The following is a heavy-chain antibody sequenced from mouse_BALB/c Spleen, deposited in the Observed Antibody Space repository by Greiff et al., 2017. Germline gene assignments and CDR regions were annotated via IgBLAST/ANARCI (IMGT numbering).Heavy chain of an antibody. D-gene: IGHD2-14*01. CDR3: NAGKVRRRDY. CDR1: GFNIKDYY. J-gene: IGHJ2*01. V-gene: IGHV14-4*02. CDR2: IDPENGDT. Sequence: VQLKQSGAELVRSGASVKLSCTASGFNIKDYYMHWVKQRPEQGLEWIGWIDPENGDTEYAPKFQGKATMTADTSSNTAYLQLSSLTSEDTAVYYCNAGKVRRRDYWGQGTTLTVSS.